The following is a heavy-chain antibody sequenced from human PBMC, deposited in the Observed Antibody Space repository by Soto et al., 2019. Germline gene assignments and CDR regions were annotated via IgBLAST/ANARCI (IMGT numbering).Heavy chain of an antibody. CDR2: IYYSGST. Sequence: SETLSLTCTVSGGSISSSSYDWGRPRQPPGKGLEWIGSIYYSGSTYYNSSLKSRVTISVDTSKSQFSLKLSSVTSADTAVYFCAKDTYYYDRSGYYPYDHWGQRTQVNVSS. J-gene: IGHJ4*02. CDR1: GGSISSSSYD. CDR3: AKDTYYYDRSGYYPYDH. V-gene: IGHV4-39*02. D-gene: IGHD3-22*01.